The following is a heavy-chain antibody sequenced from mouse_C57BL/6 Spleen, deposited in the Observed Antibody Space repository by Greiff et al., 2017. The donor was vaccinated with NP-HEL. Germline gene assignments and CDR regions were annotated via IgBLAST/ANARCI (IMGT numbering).Heavy chain of an antibody. CDR1: GYTFTSYW. Sequence: QVQLQQSGAELVMPGASVKLSCKASGYTFTSYWMHWVKQRPGQGLEWIGEIDPSDSYTNYNQKFKGKSTLTVDKSSSTAYMQLSSLTSEDSAVYYCARTGGYYGSSWFAYWGQGTLVTVSA. CDR2: IDPSDSYT. J-gene: IGHJ3*01. V-gene: IGHV1-69*01. CDR3: ARTGGYYGSSWFAY. D-gene: IGHD1-1*01.